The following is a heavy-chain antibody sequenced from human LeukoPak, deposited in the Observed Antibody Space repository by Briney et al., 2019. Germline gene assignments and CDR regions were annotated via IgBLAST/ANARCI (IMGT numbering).Heavy chain of an antibody. V-gene: IGHV4-38-2*01. CDR1: DYSISSGYY. J-gene: IGHJ4*02. CDR3: ARGYSYAYYFDY. CDR2: MYHSGST. Sequence: PSETLSLTCAVSDYSISSGYYWGWIRQPPGKGMEWIGSMYHSGSTYYNPSLKSRVTISVDTSKNQFSLKLSSVTAADTAVYYCARGYSYAYYFDYWGQGTQVTVSS. D-gene: IGHD5-18*01.